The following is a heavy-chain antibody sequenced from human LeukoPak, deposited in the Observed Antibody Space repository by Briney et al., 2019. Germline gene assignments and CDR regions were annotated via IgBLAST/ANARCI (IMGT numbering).Heavy chain of an antibody. CDR3: ARRSEANSGGYAY. J-gene: IGHJ4*02. V-gene: IGHV3-64*01. CDR2: ISGNGGSA. CDR1: GFTFSNYV. D-gene: IGHD6-19*01. Sequence: GGSLRLSSAASGFTFSNYVMHWVRQAPGKGLEYVSSISGNGGSAYYANSVKGRFTISRDNSKNTLYLQMGSLRAEDMAVYYCARRSEANSGGYAYWGQGTQVTVSS.